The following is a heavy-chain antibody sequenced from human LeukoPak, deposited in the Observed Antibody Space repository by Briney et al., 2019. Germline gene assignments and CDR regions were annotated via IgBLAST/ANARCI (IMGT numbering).Heavy chain of an antibody. CDR1: GYTFTSYG. CDR2: ISAYNGNT. Sequence: ASVKVSCKASGYTFTSYGISWVRQAPGQGLEWMAWISAYNGNTNYAQKLQGRVTMTTDTSTSTAYMELRSLRSDDTAVYYCARDRRLSHSAGHYSGFSFNYWGQGTLVTVSS. V-gene: IGHV1-18*01. D-gene: IGHD5-12*01. CDR3: ARDRRLSHSAGHYSGFSFNY. J-gene: IGHJ4*02.